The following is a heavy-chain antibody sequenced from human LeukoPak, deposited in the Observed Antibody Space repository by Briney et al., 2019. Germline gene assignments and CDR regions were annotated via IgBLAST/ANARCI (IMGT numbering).Heavy chain of an antibody. CDR1: GYTFTSYG. V-gene: IGHV1-18*01. J-gene: IGHJ4*02. D-gene: IGHD5-12*01. CDR2: ISAYNGNT. CDR3: ARGSVDIVATPILY. Sequence: GASVKVSCKASGYTFTSYGISWVRQAPGQGLEWMGWISAYNGNTNYAQKLQGRVTMTTDTSTSTAYVELRSLRSDDTAVYYCARGSVDIVATPILYWGQGTLVTVSS.